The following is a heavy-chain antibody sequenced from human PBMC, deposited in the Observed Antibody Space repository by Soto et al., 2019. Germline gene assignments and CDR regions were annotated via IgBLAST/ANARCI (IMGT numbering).Heavy chain of an antibody. CDR2: IYYNGST. Sequence: SETLSLTCTVSGGSISSGGYYWSWIRQHPGKGLEWIGYIYYNGSTYYNPSLKSRVTISVDTSKNQFSLKLSSVTAADTAVYYCAARYYYDSSGYYRPGDYWGQGTLVTVSS. D-gene: IGHD3-22*01. CDR3: AARYYYDSSGYYRPGDY. CDR1: GGSISSGGYY. J-gene: IGHJ4*02. V-gene: IGHV4-31*03.